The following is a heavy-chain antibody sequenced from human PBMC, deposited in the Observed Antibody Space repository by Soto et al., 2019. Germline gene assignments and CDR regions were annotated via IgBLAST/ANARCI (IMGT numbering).Heavy chain of an antibody. J-gene: IGHJ6*02. D-gene: IGHD2-21*02. CDR2: LYNSGST. CDR1: GGSIRSYY. CDR3: ARDLWGYCGTDCYPLDV. V-gene: IGHV4-59*01. Sequence: QVRLQESGPGLVKPSETLSLTCTVSGGSIRSYYWSWIRQAPGKGLEWIGYLYNSGSTVYNPSLKSRVSISVDTSKNLFSLKLNSVTAADTAVYYCARDLWGYCGTDCYPLDVWGQGTTVTVSS.